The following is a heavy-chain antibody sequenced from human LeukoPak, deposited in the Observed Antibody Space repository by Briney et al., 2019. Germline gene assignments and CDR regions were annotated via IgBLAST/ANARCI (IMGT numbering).Heavy chain of an antibody. V-gene: IGHV3-30*04. J-gene: IGHJ4*02. CDR3: AGFWRSHRLEY. D-gene: IGHD3-3*01. CDR2: ISYDARNK. CDR1: GFTFSNYA. Sequence: GGSLRLSCVGSGFTFSNYAMHWVRQAPGKGLEWVTIISYDARNKYFADSVNGRFTVSRDNSKNTVYLQMNSLRVDDTAVYFCAGFWRSHRLEYWGQGTPVIVSS.